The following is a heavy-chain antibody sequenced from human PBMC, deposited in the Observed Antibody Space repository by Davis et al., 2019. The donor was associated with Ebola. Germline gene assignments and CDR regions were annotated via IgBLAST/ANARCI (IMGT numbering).Heavy chain of an antibody. V-gene: IGHV3-21*01. CDR3: ARDIPFSSYDY. D-gene: IGHD5-12*01. J-gene: IGHJ4*02. Sequence: GESLKISCAASGLDISSSVLYWVRQAPGKGLEWVSSIGRDGVHMFYADSLRGRFTISRDNARNSLYLQMDSLRDDDTAVYYCARDIPFSSYDYWGQGTLVTVSS. CDR1: GLDISSSV. CDR2: IGRDGVHM.